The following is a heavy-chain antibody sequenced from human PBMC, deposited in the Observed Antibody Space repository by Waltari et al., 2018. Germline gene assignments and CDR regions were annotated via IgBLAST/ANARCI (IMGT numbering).Heavy chain of an antibody. CDR2: INHSGST. V-gene: IGHV4-34*01. CDR1: GGSFSGYY. Sequence: QVQLQQWGAGLLKPSETLSLTCAVYGGSFSGYYWSWIRQPPGKGLEWIGEINHSGSTNYNPSLKSRVTISVDTSKNQFSLKLSSVTAADTAVYYCARRAKSYYYMDVWGKGTTVTVSS. J-gene: IGHJ6*03. CDR3: ARRAKSYYYMDV.